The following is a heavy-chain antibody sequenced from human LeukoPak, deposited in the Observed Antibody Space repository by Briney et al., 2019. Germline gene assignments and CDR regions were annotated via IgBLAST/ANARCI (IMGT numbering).Heavy chain of an antibody. CDR3: ARDTFKGVTNWFDP. D-gene: IGHD2/OR15-2a*01. Sequence: SETLSLTCAVYGGSFSGYYWSWIRQPAGKGLEWIGRIYTSGSTNYNPSLKSRVTISVDTSKNQFSLKLSSVTAADTAVYYCARDTFKGVTNWFDPWGQGTLVTVSS. CDR2: IYTSGST. CDR1: GGSFSGYY. V-gene: IGHV4-4*07. J-gene: IGHJ5*02.